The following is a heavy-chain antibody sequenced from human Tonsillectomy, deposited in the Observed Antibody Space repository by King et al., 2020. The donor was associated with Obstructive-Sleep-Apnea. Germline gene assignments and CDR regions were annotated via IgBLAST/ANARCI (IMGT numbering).Heavy chain of an antibody. V-gene: IGHV3-7*01. Sequence: VQLVESGGGLVQPGGSLRLSCAASGFTFSSYWMSWVRQAPGKRLEWVANIKEDGSDKYYVDSVKGRFTISRDNAKNSLYLQMNSLRADDTAVYYCARAVASNWFDPWGQGTLVTVSS. CDR3: ARAVASNWFDP. CDR1: GFTFSSYW. CDR2: IKEDGSDK. J-gene: IGHJ5*02.